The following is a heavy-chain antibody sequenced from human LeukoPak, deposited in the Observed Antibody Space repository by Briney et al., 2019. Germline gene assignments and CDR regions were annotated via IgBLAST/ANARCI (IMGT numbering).Heavy chain of an antibody. V-gene: IGHV3-74*01. CDR1: GFALSTSY. CDR2: INSDGSTT. CDR3: VRGSNYVFDP. D-gene: IGHD1-26*01. Sequence: GGSLRLSCAASGFALSTSYMHWVRQAPGKGLVWVSRINSDGSTTSYADSVKGRFTIPRDNAKDTLYLQMNSLRAEDTAVYYCVRGSNYVFDPWGQGSLVTVSS. J-gene: IGHJ5*02.